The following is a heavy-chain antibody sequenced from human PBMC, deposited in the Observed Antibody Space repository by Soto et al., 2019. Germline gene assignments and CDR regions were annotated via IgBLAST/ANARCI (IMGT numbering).Heavy chain of an antibody. CDR3: LRVEQAATTQTDFQS. CDR1: VGSIDNSHSF. D-gene: IGHD6-6*01. Sequence: SETLSLTCDFSVGSIDNSHSFWGWIRQPPGKGLEFIGSVYYTGGAYYNPSLKSRVTVSVDTSKNQLSLRVNSVTAADTALYYCLRVEQAATTQTDFQSLGQGILVSVSS. CDR2: VYYTGGA. J-gene: IGHJ4*02. V-gene: IGHV4-39*03.